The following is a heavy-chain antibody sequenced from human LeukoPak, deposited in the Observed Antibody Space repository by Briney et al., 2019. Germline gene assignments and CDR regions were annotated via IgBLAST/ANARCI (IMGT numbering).Heavy chain of an antibody. V-gene: IGHV3-23*01. Sequence: PGGSLRLSCAASGFTFSSYAMSWVRQAPGKGLEWVSAISGSGGSTYYADSVKGRFIISRDNSKNTLYLQMNSLRAEDTAVYYCAKAHCSSTSCYPNYYYYYGMDVWGQGTTVTVSS. CDR3: AKAHCSSTSCYPNYYYYYGMDV. D-gene: IGHD2-2*01. J-gene: IGHJ6*02. CDR1: GFTFSSYA. CDR2: ISGSGGST.